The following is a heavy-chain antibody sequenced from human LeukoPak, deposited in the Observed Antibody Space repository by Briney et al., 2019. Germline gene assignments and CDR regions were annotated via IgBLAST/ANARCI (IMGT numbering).Heavy chain of an antibody. Sequence: PSETLSLTCTVSGGSISSYYWSWIRQPPGKGLEWIGYIYYSGSTNYNPSLKSRVTISVGTSKNQFSLKLSSVTAADTAVYYCARETYDDYGDSYFDYWGQGTLVTVSS. V-gene: IGHV4-59*08. J-gene: IGHJ4*02. CDR1: GGSISSYY. CDR3: ARETYDDYGDSYFDY. CDR2: IYYSGST. D-gene: IGHD4-17*01.